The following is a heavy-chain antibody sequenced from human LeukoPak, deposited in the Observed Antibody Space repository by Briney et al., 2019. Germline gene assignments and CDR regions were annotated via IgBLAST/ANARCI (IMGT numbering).Heavy chain of an antibody. Sequence: AGESLKISCKGSGYSFTSYWIGWVRQMPGKGLEWMGIIYPGDSDTRYSPSFQGQVTISADKSISTAYLQWSSLKASDTAMYYCARHGEPGWELLGSGFDYWGQGTLVTVSS. CDR2: IYPGDSDT. J-gene: IGHJ4*02. CDR1: GYSFTSYW. CDR3: ARHGEPGWELLGSGFDY. V-gene: IGHV5-51*01. D-gene: IGHD1-26*01.